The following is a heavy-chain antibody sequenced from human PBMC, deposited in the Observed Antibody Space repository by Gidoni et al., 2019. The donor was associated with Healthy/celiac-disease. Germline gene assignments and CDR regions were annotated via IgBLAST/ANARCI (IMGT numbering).Heavy chain of an antibody. J-gene: IGHJ4*02. CDR2: IYYSGST. V-gene: IGHV4-30-4*01. Sequence: QVQLQESGPGLVKPSQTLSLTCPVSVGSISSGDYYWSWIRQPPGKGLEWIGYIYYSGSTSYNPSLKSRVTISVDTSKNQFSLKLSSVTAADTAVYYCAREQQLVYFDYWGQGTLVTVSS. D-gene: IGHD6-13*01. CDR1: VGSISSGDYY. CDR3: AREQQLVYFDY.